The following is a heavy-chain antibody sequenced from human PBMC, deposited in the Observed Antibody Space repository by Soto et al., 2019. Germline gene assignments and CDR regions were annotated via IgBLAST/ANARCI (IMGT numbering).Heavy chain of an antibody. D-gene: IGHD3-22*01. Sequence: GGSLRLSCAASGFTFSSYGMHWVRQAPGKGLEWVAVISYDGSNKYYADSVKGRFTISRDNSKNTLYLQMNSLRAEDTAVYYCAKTYHSSGYYLADAFDIWGQGTMVT. CDR3: AKTYHSSGYYLADAFDI. V-gene: IGHV3-30*18. CDR2: ISYDGSNK. CDR1: GFTFSSYG. J-gene: IGHJ3*02.